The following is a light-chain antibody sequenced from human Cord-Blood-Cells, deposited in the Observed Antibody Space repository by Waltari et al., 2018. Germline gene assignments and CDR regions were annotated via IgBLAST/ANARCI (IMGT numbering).Light chain of an antibody. J-gene: IGLJ2*01. CDR1: SSHIGSNT. V-gene: IGLV1-44*01. Sequence: QSVLTQPPSASGTPGQRVTISCSGTSSHIGSNTVNWYQQLPGTAPKLLIYSTNQRPSGVPDRFSGSKSVTSASLAIRGLQSEEEADYYCAAWDDSLNGVVFGGGTKLTVL. CDR3: AAWDDSLNGVV. CDR2: STN.